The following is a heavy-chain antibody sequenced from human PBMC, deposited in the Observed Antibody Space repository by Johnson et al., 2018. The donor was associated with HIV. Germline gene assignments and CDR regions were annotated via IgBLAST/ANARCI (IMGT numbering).Heavy chain of an antibody. Sequence: QVQLVESGGGVVQPGGSLRLSCAASGFTLSTYGMHWVRQAPGKGLDWVAFIRYDGSNKYYADSVKGRFTISRDNSKNTLYLQMNSLRAEDTATYYCVRGSLTDDSFPDWGQGTMVLVSS. V-gene: IGHV3-30*02. CDR1: GFTLSTYG. J-gene: IGHJ3*01. CDR2: IRYDGSNK. D-gene: IGHD3-16*01. CDR3: VRGSLTDDSFPD.